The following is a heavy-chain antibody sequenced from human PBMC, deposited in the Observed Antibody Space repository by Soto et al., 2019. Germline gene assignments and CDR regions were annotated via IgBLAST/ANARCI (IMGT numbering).Heavy chain of an antibody. D-gene: IGHD3-10*01. Sequence: SQTLSLTCAISGDSVSSNSAAWNWIRQSPSRGLEWLGRTYYRSKWYNDYAVSVKSRITINPDTSKNQFSLQLNSVTPEDTAVYYCARGTMVRGVIIVGWFDPWGQRTLVTVSS. CDR3: ARGTMVRGVIIVGWFDP. CDR2: TYYRSKWYN. J-gene: IGHJ5*02. V-gene: IGHV6-1*01. CDR1: GDSVSSNSAA.